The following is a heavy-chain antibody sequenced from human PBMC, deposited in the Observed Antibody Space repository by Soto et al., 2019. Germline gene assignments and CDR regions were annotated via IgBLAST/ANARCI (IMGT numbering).Heavy chain of an antibody. Sequence: AGGSLRLSCAASGFTFDDYTMHWVRQAPGKGLEWVSLISWDGGSTYYADSVKGRFTISRDNSKNSLYLQMNSLRTEDTALYYCARGGYCSSTSCYTQEMYFDYWGQGTLVTVSS. CDR1: GFTFDDYT. CDR2: ISWDGGST. V-gene: IGHV3-43*01. CDR3: ARGGYCSSTSCYTQEMYFDY. J-gene: IGHJ4*02. D-gene: IGHD2-2*02.